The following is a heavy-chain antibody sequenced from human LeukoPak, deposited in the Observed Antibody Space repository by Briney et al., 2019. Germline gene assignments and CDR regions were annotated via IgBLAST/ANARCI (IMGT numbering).Heavy chain of an antibody. V-gene: IGHV3-23*01. CDR3: AKDATRTSGWYYFDY. CDR1: GFTFSTYA. J-gene: IGHJ4*02. Sequence: PGGSLRLSCAASGFTFSTYAMSWVRQAPEKGLEWVSGINADDFRSYYSDSVKGRFTISRDNSKNTLSLQLNNLRVEDTAVYYCAKDATRTSGWYYFDYWGQGTLVAVSS. D-gene: IGHD6-19*01. CDR2: INADDFRS.